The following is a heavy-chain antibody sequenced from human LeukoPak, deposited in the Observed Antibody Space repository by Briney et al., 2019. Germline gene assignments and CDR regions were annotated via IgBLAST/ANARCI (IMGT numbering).Heavy chain of an antibody. D-gene: IGHD1-26*01. CDR2: TYHSGRS. CDR3: AKSGGYGLIDY. V-gene: IGHV4-38-2*02. J-gene: IGHJ4*02. CDR1: GYSISSGYY. Sequence: SETLSLTCTVSGYSISSGYYWGWMRQPPGKGLEWIGTTYHSGRSHYNPSLQSRVTISIETSKNQISLRLNSVTAADTAMYYCAKSGGYGLIDYWGQGTLVTVSS.